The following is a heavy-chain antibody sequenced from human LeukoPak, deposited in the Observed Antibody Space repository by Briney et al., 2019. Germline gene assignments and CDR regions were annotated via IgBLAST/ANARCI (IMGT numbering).Heavy chain of an antibody. Sequence: GGSLRLSCAASGFTVSNNYMSWVRQAPGKGVEWVSVIYSGGSTYYADSVKGRFTISRDNSKNTLYLQMNSLRAEDTAVYYCARDLGEAVADYWGQGTLVTVSS. J-gene: IGHJ4*02. V-gene: IGHV3-66*01. CDR2: IYSGGST. CDR1: GFTVSNNY. D-gene: IGHD6-19*01. CDR3: ARDLGEAVADY.